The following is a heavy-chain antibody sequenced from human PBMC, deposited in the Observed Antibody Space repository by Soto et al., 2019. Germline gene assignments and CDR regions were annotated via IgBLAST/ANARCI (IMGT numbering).Heavy chain of an antibody. V-gene: IGHV3-53*04. CDR2: IYSGGST. CDR1: GFTVSSNY. D-gene: IGHD2-2*01. Sequence: GGSLRLSCAASGFTVSSNYMSWVRQAPGKGLEWVSVIYSGGSTYYADSVKGRFTISRHNSKNTLYLQMNSLRAEDTAVYYCAREIGYCSSTSCPSYMDVWGKGTTVTVSS. J-gene: IGHJ6*03. CDR3: AREIGYCSSTSCPSYMDV.